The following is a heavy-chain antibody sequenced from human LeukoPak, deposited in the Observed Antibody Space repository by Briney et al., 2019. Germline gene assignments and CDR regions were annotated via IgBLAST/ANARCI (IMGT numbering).Heavy chain of an antibody. Sequence: GASVKVSCKASGGTFSSYAISWVRQAPGQGLEWMGRIIPIFGIANYAQKFQGRVTITADKSTSTAYMELSSLRSEDTAVYYCASHGRTSSVTGYYYYGMDVWDQGTTVTVSS. J-gene: IGHJ6*02. CDR1: GGTFSSYA. CDR2: IIPIFGIA. CDR3: ASHGRTSSVTGYYYYGMDV. V-gene: IGHV1-69*04. D-gene: IGHD6-25*01.